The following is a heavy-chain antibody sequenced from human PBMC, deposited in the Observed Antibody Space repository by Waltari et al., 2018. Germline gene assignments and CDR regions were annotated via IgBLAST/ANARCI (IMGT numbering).Heavy chain of an antibody. D-gene: IGHD6-19*01. Sequence: EVQLVESGGGLVQPGGALRLSCAASGFPFGSNWIAWVRQAPGRGLEWVANINQDGGETYYVDSVRGRFTISRDNARNSLYLQMDSLRDEDTALYYCARDRGWNTLDYWGQGTLVTVSS. CDR1: GFPFGSNW. V-gene: IGHV3-7*04. CDR3: ARDRGWNTLDY. J-gene: IGHJ4*02. CDR2: INQDGGET.